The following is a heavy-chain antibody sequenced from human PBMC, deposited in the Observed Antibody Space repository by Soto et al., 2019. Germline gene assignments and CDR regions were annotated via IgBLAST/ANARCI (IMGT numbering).Heavy chain of an antibody. V-gene: IGHV5-51*01. J-gene: IGHJ6*02. CDR2: IYPGDSDT. CDR1: GYSFTSYW. Sequence: PGESLKISCKGSGYSFTSYWIGWVRQMPGKGLEWMGIIYPGDSDTRYSPSFQGQVTISADKSISTAYLQWSSLKASDTAMYYCARQRSSSGRDYYYYYGMDVWGQGTTVTVS. CDR3: ARQRSSSGRDYYYYYGMDV. D-gene: IGHD6-6*01.